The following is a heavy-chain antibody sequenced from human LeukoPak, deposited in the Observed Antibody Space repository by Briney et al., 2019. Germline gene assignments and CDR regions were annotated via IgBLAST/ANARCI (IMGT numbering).Heavy chain of an antibody. D-gene: IGHD3-10*01. CDR2: IYGGGST. J-gene: IGHJ4*02. Sequence: PGGSLRLSCAASGFTVSSNYMSWVRQAPGKGLEWVSVIYGGGSTYYADSVKGRFTISRDNSKNTLYLQMNSLRAEDTAVYYCASTSYDSGNYYLGYWGQGTLVTVSS. CDR3: ASTSYDSGNYYLGY. CDR1: GFTVSSNY. V-gene: IGHV3-53*01.